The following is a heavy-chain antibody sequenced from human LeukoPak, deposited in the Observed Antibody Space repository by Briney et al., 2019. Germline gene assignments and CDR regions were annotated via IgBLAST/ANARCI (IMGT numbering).Heavy chain of an antibody. V-gene: IGHV4-59*12. CDR2: IHYSGST. CDR1: GDSISSYY. J-gene: IGHJ4*02. Sequence: PSETLSLTCTVSGDSISSYYWNWIRQPPGKGLEYIGWIHYSGSTNYNPSLKSRVTISVGTSKNQFSLKLSSVTAADTAVYYCARCSDSSGYYVDYWGQGTLVTVSS. CDR3: ARCSDSSGYYVDY. D-gene: IGHD3-22*01.